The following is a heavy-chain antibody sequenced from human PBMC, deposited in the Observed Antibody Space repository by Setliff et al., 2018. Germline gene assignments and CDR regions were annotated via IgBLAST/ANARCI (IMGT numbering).Heavy chain of an antibody. J-gene: IGHJ6*03. CDR3: ARMSGFQYIDV. V-gene: IGHV4-59*08. D-gene: IGHD3-3*01. CDR1: GGSVRGYY. CDR2: MYYSGDT. Sequence: PSETLSLTCTVSGGSVRGYYWSWIRQPPGKGLEWIGYMYYSGDTNYNPSLKSRVTISLDTSKNQSSLSLTSVTAEDTAVYYCARMSGFQYIDVWDKGTTVTVSS.